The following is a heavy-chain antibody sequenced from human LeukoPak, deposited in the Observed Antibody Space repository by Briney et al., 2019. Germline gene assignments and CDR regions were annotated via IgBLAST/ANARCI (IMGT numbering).Heavy chain of an antibody. CDR2: INNSGST. CDR3: ARGSVNYCSSTSCSGAFDI. Sequence: SETLSLTCAVYGGSFSGYYWSWIRQPPGKGLEWIGEINNSGSTNYNPSLKSRVTISVDTSKNQFSLKLSSVTAADTAVYYCARGSVNYCSSTSCSGAFDIWGQGTMVTVSS. V-gene: IGHV4-34*01. D-gene: IGHD2-2*01. CDR1: GGSFSGYY. J-gene: IGHJ3*02.